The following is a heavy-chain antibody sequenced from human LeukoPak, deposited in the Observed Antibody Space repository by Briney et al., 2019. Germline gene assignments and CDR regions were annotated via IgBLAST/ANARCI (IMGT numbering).Heavy chain of an antibody. V-gene: IGHV3-33*01. J-gene: IGHJ4*02. D-gene: IGHD2-21*02. CDR3: VRDHCGGDCATPPLGFDD. CDR2: IWYDGSKA. CDR1: GFTFSTYG. Sequence: PGGSLRLSCAASGFTFSTYGMHWVRQAPGRGLEWVAVIWYDGSKAYYADSVTGRFTISRDKSNNAVYLQMTSLGAEDTALYYCVRDHCGGDCATPPLGFDDWGQGTLVTVSS.